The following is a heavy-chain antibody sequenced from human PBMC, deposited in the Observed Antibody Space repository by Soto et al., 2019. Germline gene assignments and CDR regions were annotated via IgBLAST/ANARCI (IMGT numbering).Heavy chain of an antibody. CDR2: ISYDGSNK. CDR1: GFTFSSYA. CDR3: ARAGWGYDPFDY. J-gene: IGHJ4*02. Sequence: GGSLRLSCAASGFTFSSYAMHWVRQAPGKGLEWVAVISYDGSNKYYADSVKGRFTISRDNSKNTLYLQMNSLRAEDTAVYYCARAGWGYDPFDYGGQGTLVTVSS. D-gene: IGHD3-16*01. V-gene: IGHV3-30-3*01.